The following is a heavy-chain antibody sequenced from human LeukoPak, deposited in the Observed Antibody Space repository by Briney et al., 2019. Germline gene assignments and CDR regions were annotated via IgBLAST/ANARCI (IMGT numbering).Heavy chain of an antibody. D-gene: IGHD1-14*01. CDR2: TYYRSKCYN. Sequence: SQTLSLTCAVSGDSVSSKNGAWNWIRQSPSKGLEWLGRTYYRSKCYNEYAESMEGRMTISQDTSKNQYSLPLRSVTPDETAVYYCARDLGTTCWHTFDDWGQGTLVTVSS. V-gene: IGHV6-1*01. J-gene: IGHJ4*02. CDR3: ARDLGTTCWHTFDD. CDR1: GDSVSSKNGA.